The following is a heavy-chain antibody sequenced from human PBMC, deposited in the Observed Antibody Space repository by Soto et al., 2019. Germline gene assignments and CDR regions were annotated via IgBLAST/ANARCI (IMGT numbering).Heavy chain of an antibody. D-gene: IGHD6-25*01. V-gene: IGHV4-4*02. CDR3: ARTAISPADTGVRWFDP. J-gene: IGHJ5*02. Sequence: SETLSLTCAVSSGSMNTNTWWTWVRQPPGKGLEWIGEISHSGNTNYNPSLKSRVTISEDKSKNHISLNLRSVTAADTAVYYCARTAISPADTGVRWFDPWGQGTLVTVSS. CDR2: ISHSGNT. CDR1: SGSMNTNTW.